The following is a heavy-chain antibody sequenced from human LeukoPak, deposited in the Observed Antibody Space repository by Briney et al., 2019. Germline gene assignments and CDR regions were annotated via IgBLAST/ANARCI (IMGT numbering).Heavy chain of an antibody. V-gene: IGHV1-8*01. Sequence: TSVKVSCKASGYTFTSSDINWLRQATGQGLEWMGWMNPNSGNTGYAQKFQGRVTMTRDISTSTAYMEFTNLRSEDTATYYCARLSKAYNWDEYYYYYFLNGLGKGTTVIVSS. CDR1: GYTFTSSD. CDR3: ARLSKAYNWDEYYYYYFLNG. CDR2: MNPNSGNT. J-gene: IGHJ6*03. D-gene: IGHD1-1*01.